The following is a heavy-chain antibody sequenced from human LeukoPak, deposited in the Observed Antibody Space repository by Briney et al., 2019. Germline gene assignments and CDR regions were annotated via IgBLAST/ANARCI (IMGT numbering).Heavy chain of an antibody. D-gene: IGHD2/OR15-2a*01. V-gene: IGHV1-18*01. J-gene: IGHJ6*03. CDR3: ARVGAGTTYPYYMDV. CDR1: GYTFTSYG. Sequence: ASVKVSCKASGYTFTSYGISWVRQAPGQGLEWMGWISAYNGNTNYAQKLQGRVTMTTDTSTSTAYMELRSLRSDDTAVYYCARVGAGTTYPYYMDVWGKGTTVTVSS. CDR2: ISAYNGNT.